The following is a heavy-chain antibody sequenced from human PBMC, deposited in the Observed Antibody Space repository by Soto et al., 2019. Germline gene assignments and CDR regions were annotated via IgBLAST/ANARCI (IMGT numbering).Heavy chain of an antibody. Sequence: GGSLRLSCSASGFTFSSYAMHWVRQAPGKGLEWVAVISYDGSNKYYADSVKGRFTISRDNSKNTLYLQMNSLRAEDTAVYYCASIYDSSGYLVYWGQGT. D-gene: IGHD3-22*01. CDR1: GFTFSSYA. J-gene: IGHJ4*02. V-gene: IGHV3-30-3*01. CDR2: ISYDGSNK. CDR3: ASIYDSSGYLVY.